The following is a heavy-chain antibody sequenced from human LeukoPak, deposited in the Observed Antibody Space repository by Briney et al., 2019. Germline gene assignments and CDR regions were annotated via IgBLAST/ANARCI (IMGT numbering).Heavy chain of an antibody. J-gene: IGHJ4*02. Sequence: EASVKVSCKASGYTFTGYYMHWVRQAPGQGLEWMGWINPNSGGTNYAQKFQGRVTMTRDTSISTAYMELSRLRSDDMAVYYCASYSSSWYLFDYWGQGTLVTVSS. CDR3: ASYSSSWYLFDY. V-gene: IGHV1-2*02. D-gene: IGHD6-13*01. CDR1: GYTFTGYY. CDR2: INPNSGGT.